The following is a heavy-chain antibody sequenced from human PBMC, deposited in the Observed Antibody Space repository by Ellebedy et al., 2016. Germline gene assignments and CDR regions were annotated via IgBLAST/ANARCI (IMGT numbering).Heavy chain of an antibody. CDR1: GGSIISSSYY. D-gene: IGHD6-19*01. J-gene: IGHJ4*02. CDR2: IYYSGST. CDR3: ARHPLEWLVGPMYFDY. Sequence: SETLSLTCTVSGGSIISSSYYWGWIRQPPGKGLEWIGSIYYSGSTYYNPSLKSRVTISVDASKKQFSLKLNSVTAADTAVYYCARHPLEWLVGPMYFDYWGQGTLVTVSS. V-gene: IGHV4-39*01.